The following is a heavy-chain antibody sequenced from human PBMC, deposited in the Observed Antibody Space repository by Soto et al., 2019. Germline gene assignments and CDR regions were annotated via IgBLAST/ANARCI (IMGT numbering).Heavy chain of an antibody. D-gene: IGHD2-15*01. V-gene: IGHV3-73*02. CDR1: GFTFSGSA. Sequence: EVQLVESGGGLVQPGGSLKLSCAASGFTFSGSAMHWVRQASGKGLEWVVRIRSKANSSATAYAASVKGRFTISRDDSKNTAYLQMNSLKTDDTDVYYCTVPVGYCSGGSCYFSDYWGQGTLVTVSS. J-gene: IGHJ4*02. CDR3: TVPVGYCSGGSCYFSDY. CDR2: IRSKANSSAT.